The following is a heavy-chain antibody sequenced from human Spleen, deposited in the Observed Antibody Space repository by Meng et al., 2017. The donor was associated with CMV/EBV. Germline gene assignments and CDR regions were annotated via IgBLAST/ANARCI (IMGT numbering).Heavy chain of an antibody. CDR2: INHSGST. CDR3: ARGREKDYYDSSGYWGY. V-gene: IGHV4-34*01. CDR1: GGSFSGYY. Sequence: QGQLQQWGAGLLKPSEPLSLTCAVYGGSFSGYYWSWIRQPPGKGLEWIGEINHSGSTNYNPSLKSRVTISVDTSKNQFSLKLSSVTAADTAVYYCARGREKDYYDSSGYWGYWGQGTLVTVSS. D-gene: IGHD3-22*01. J-gene: IGHJ4*02.